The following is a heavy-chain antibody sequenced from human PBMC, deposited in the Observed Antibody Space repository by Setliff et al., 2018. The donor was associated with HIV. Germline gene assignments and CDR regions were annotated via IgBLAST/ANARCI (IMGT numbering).Heavy chain of an antibody. Sequence: NPSETLSLTCTVSGGSFTSRSYYWGWIRQPPGKGLEWIGYIYYSGSTYYNPSLKSRVTISVDTSKNQFSLKLSSVTAADTAVYYCARDLVAAFDIWGQGTMVTVSS. CDR3: ARDLVAAFDI. D-gene: IGHD2-8*02. V-gene: IGHV4-31*03. J-gene: IGHJ3*02. CDR2: IYYSGST. CDR1: GGSFTSRSYY.